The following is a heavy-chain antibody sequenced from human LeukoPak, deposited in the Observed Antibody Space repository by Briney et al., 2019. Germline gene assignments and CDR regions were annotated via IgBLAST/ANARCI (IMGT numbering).Heavy chain of an antibody. J-gene: IGHJ5*02. CDR3: ARGGYCSSTSCYTRWFDP. V-gene: IGHV4-59*01. D-gene: IGHD2-2*02. Sequence: RASETLSLTCTVSGGSISSYYWSWIRQPPGKGLEWIGYIYYSGSTNYNPPLKSRVTISVDTSKNQFSLKLSSVTAADTAVYYCARGGYCSSTSCYTRWFDPWGRGTLVTVSS. CDR1: GGSISSYY. CDR2: IYYSGST.